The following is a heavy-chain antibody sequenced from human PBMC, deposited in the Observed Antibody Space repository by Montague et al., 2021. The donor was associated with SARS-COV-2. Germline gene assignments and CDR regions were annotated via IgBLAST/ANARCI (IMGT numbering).Heavy chain of an antibody. CDR1: GGSISSSSYY. CDR2: IYYSGGT. Sequence: SETLSLTCSVSGGSISSSSYYWGWIRQSPGKGLEWIGSIYYSGGTYYNPSLKSRVTISVDTSKKQFSLKVTPVTAADTAVYYCARQAQLFHRATDYYDMDVWGQGTTVTVSS. V-gene: IGHV4-39*01. J-gene: IGHJ6*02. D-gene: IGHD1-1*01. CDR3: ARQAQLFHRATDYYDMDV.